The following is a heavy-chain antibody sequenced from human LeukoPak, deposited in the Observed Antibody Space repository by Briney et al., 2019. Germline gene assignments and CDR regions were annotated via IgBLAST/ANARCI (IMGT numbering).Heavy chain of an antibody. D-gene: IGHD3/OR15-3a*01. CDR1: GGSVSSGSYY. CDR2: IYYSGST. CDR3: AGGMGGLLDVDY. J-gene: IGHJ4*02. Sequence: SETLSLTCTVSGGSVSSGSYYWSWIRQPPGKGLEWIGYIYYSGSTNYNPSLKSRVTISVDTSKNQFSLKLSSVTAADTTVYYCAGGMGGLLDVDYWGQGTLVTVSS. V-gene: IGHV4-61*01.